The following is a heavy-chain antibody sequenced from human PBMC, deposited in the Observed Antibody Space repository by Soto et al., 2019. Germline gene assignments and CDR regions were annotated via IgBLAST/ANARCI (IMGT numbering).Heavy chain of an antibody. CDR1: GFTFTRYS. CDR3: AKDPAATGPFNWFDP. Sequence: GGSLRLSCAASGFTFTRYSMSWVRQTPGKGLGWVSAISGSGDSTYYADSVKGRFTISRDNSKNTLYLQMNSLRVEDTAVYYCAKDPAATGPFNWFDPWGQGTLVTVSS. J-gene: IGHJ5*02. D-gene: IGHD6-13*01. CDR2: ISGSGDST. V-gene: IGHV3-23*01.